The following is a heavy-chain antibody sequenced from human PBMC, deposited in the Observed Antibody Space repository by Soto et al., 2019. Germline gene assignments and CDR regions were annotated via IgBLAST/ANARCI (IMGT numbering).Heavy chain of an antibody. J-gene: IGHJ5*02. V-gene: IGHV3-66*01. D-gene: IGHD3-10*01. CDR2: IYSGGST. Sequence: GGSLRLSCAASGFTVSSNYMSWVRQAPGKGLEWVSVIYSGGSTYYADSVKGRFTISRDNSKNTLYLQMNSLRAEDTAVYYCARDPLSYYGSGSPSGNNWFDPWGQGTLVTVSS. CDR3: ARDPLSYYGSGSPSGNNWFDP. CDR1: GFTVSSNY.